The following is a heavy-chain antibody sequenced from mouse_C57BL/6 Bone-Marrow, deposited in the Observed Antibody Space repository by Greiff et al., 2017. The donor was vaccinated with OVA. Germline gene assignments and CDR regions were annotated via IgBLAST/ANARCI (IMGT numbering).Heavy chain of an antibody. Sequence: QVQLQQPGAELVKPGASVKMSCKASGYTFTSYWITWVKQRPGQGLEWIGDIYPGSGSTNYNEKFKSKATLTLDTSSSTAYMQLSSLTSEDSAVYYCAKPSRGAMDYWGQGTSVTVSS. CDR2: IYPGSGST. J-gene: IGHJ4*01. CDR3: AKPSRGAMDY. D-gene: IGHD3-3*01. V-gene: IGHV1-55*01. CDR1: GYTFTSYW.